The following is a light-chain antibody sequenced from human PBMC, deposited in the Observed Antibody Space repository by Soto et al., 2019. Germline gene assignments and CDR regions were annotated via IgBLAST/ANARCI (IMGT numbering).Light chain of an antibody. J-gene: IGLJ2*01. V-gene: IGLV1-44*01. Sequence: QSVLTQPPAASGTPGQRVTISCSGSSSNIGTNTVNWYQQRPGTAPKLLIYSNDLRPSGVPDRFSGSKSGTSASLAISGLHSEDEADYYCEAWDDSLYGAVFGGGTKLTVL. CDR3: EAWDDSLYGAV. CDR1: SSNIGTNT. CDR2: SND.